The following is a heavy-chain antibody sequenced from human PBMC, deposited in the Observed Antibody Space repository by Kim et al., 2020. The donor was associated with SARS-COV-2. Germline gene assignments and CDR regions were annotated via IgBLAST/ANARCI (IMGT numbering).Heavy chain of an antibody. CDR2: RWHDGSKE. V-gene: IGHV3-33*01. CDR3: ARDLWGTYCSNTSCSYLDS. J-gene: IGHJ4*01. Sequence: YGIHWVRQAPGKGLEGVAVRWHDGSKEYYADSVKGRFTISRDSSKNTVYLQMNSLRAEDTSMYYCARDLWGTYCSNTSCSYLDSWGHGTLAT. D-gene: IGHD2-2*01. CDR1: YG.